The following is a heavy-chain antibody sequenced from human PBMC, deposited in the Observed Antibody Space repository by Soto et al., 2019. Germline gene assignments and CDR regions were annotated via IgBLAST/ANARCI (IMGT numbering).Heavy chain of an antibody. CDR2: ISWDGGST. V-gene: IGHV3-43*01. Sequence: EVQLVESGGVVVQPGGSLRLSCAASGFTFDDYTMHWVRQAPGKGLEWVSLISWDGGSTYYADSVKGRFTISRDNSKNSLYLQMNSLRTEDTALYYCAKDAFLYSSSSGGFFDYWGQGTLVTVSS. D-gene: IGHD6-6*01. CDR1: GFTFDDYT. CDR3: AKDAFLYSSSSGGFFDY. J-gene: IGHJ4*02.